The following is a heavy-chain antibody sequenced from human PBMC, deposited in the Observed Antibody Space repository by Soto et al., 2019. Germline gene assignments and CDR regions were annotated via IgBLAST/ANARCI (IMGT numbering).Heavy chain of an antibody. CDR2: IYYSGST. CDR1: GGSISSSSYY. Sequence: PSETLSLTCTVSGGSISSSSYYWGWIRQPPGKGLEWIGSIYYSGSTYYNPSLKSRVTISVDTSKNQFSLKLSSVTAADAAVYYCARDLSYSSLFDYWGQGTLVTVSS. J-gene: IGHJ4*02. CDR3: ARDLSYSSLFDY. V-gene: IGHV4-39*02. D-gene: IGHD6-6*01.